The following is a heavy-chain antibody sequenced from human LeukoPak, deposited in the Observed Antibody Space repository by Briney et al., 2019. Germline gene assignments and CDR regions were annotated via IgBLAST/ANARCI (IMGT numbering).Heavy chain of an antibody. CDR3: ARVAEYQLLWYMDV. D-gene: IGHD2-2*01. J-gene: IGHJ6*03. Sequence: ASVKVSCKASGYTFTSYGISWVRQAPGQGLEWMGWISAYNGNTNYAQKLQGRVTMTTDTSTSTAYMELRSLRSDDTAVYYCARVAEYQLLWYMDVWGKGTTVTISS. CDR1: GYTFTSYG. V-gene: IGHV1-18*01. CDR2: ISAYNGNT.